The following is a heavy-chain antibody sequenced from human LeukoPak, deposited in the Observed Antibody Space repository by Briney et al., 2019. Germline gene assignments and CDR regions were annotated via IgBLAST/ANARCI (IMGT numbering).Heavy chain of an antibody. CDR2: ISYDGSNK. J-gene: IGHJ6*02. CDR1: GFTFSNYG. D-gene: IGHD2-2*01. CDR3: AKDLVPAAGNYYYGMNV. V-gene: IGHV3-30*18. Sequence: GRSLRLSCAASGFTFSNYGMHWVRQAPGKGLEWVAVISYDGSNKYYADSVKGRFTISRDNSKNTLYLQMNSLRAEDTAVYYCAKDLVPAAGNYYYGMNVWGQGTTVTVSS.